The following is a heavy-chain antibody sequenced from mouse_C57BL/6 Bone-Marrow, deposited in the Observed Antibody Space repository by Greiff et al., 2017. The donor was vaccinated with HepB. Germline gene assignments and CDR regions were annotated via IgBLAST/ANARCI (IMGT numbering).Heavy chain of an antibody. CDR3: LYDYGWDYYAMDY. V-gene: IGHV1-19*01. CDR2: INPYNGGT. J-gene: IGHJ4*01. D-gene: IGHD2-4*01. Sequence: VQLQQSGPVLVKPGASVKMSCKASGYTFTDYYMNWVKQSHGKSLEWIGVINPYNGGTSYNQKFKGKATLTVDKSSSTAYMELNSLTSEDSAVYYCLYDYGWDYYAMDYWGQGTSVTVSS. CDR1: GYTFTDYY.